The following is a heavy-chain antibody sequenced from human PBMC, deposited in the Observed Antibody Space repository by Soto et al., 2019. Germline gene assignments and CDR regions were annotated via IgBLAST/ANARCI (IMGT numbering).Heavy chain of an antibody. J-gene: IGHJ5*02. D-gene: IGHD6-13*01. CDR2: INPDNGNT. V-gene: IGHV1-3*01. Sequence: ASVKVSCKASGYTFTRYTINWVRQAPGQRLEWMGWINPDNGNTKYSQKFQDRGIITRDTSASTAYMDLRSLRSEDTALYYCARGIAAREFDPWGQGTLVTVSS. CDR3: ARGIAAREFDP. CDR1: GYTFTRYT.